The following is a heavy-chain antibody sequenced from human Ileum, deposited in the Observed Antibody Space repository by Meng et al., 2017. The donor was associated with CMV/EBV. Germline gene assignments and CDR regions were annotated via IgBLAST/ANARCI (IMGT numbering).Heavy chain of an antibody. CDR2: IYYSGST. CDR3: AREFGTGYCSSTSCSSPDYYYYGMDV. V-gene: IGHV4-39*07. Sequence: SETLSLTCTVSGGSISSSSYYWGWIRQPPGKGLEWIGSIYYSGSTYYNPSLKSRVTISVDTSKNQFSLKLSSVTAADTAVYYCAREFGTGYCSSTSCSSPDYYYYGMDVWGQGTMVTVSS. CDR1: GGSISSSSYY. J-gene: IGHJ6*02. D-gene: IGHD2-2*01.